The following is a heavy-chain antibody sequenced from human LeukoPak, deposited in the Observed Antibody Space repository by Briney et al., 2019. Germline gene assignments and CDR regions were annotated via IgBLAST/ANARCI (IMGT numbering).Heavy chain of an antibody. D-gene: IGHD2-21*01. V-gene: IGHV3-53*01. J-gene: IGHJ4*02. CDR2: IHSGGTI. Sequence: GGSLRLSCAASGFIVSSNYMSWVRQPPGKGLEWVSVIHSGGTIYYAGSVKGRFTISRDNAKNSLYLQMNRVRAEDTAVYYCARDYGDHPYPEVTLDLWGQGTLVTVSS. CDR3: ARDYGDHPYPEVTLDL. CDR1: GFIVSSNY.